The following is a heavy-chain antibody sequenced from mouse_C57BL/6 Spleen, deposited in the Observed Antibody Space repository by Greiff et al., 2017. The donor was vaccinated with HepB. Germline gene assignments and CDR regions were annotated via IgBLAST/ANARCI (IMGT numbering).Heavy chain of an antibody. CDR1: GYTFTSYW. J-gene: IGHJ2*01. V-gene: IGHV1-52*01. CDR2: IDPSDSET. CDR3: ARRDYYYGLDY. Sequence: QVQLQQPGAELVRPGSSVKLSCKASGYTFTSYWMHWVKQRPIQGLEWIGNIDPSDSETHYNQKFKDKATLTVDKSSSTAYMQLSSLTSEDSAVYYCARRDYYYGLDYWGQGTTLTVSS. D-gene: IGHD1-1*01.